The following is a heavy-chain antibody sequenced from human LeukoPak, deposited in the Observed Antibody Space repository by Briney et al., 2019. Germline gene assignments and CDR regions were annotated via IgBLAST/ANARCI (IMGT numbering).Heavy chain of an antibody. CDR3: TRDRSWFGELYSNWFDP. CDR2: IRSKAYGGTT. Sequence: PGRSLRLSCTASGFSFGDYAMSWFRQAPGQGLEWVGFIRSKAYGGTTEYAASVKGRFTISRDDSKSIAYLQMNSLKTEDTALYYCTRDRSWFGELYSNWFDPWGQGTLVTVSS. V-gene: IGHV3-49*03. J-gene: IGHJ5*02. D-gene: IGHD3-10*01. CDR1: GFSFGDYA.